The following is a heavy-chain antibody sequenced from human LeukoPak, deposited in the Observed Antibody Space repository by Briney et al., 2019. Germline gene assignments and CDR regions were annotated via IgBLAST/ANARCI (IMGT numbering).Heavy chain of an antibody. CDR1: GGSISSYY. V-gene: IGHV4-4*07. CDR2: IYTSGST. Sequence: SETLSLTCPVYGGSISSYYWSWIRQPAVKGLDWTGRIYTSGSTNYNPSLKSRVTMSVDTSKNQFSLKLSSVTAADTAVYYCARRNYDILTGFDYWGQGTLVTVSS. J-gene: IGHJ4*02. CDR3: ARRNYDILTGFDY. D-gene: IGHD3-9*01.